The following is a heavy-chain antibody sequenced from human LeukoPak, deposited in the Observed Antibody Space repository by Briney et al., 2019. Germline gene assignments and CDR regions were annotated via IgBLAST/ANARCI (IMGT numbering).Heavy chain of an antibody. J-gene: IGHJ5*02. D-gene: IGHD2-15*01. CDR3: ARGVGRLLWSFPAWFDP. CDR2: ISAYNGNT. Sequence: ASVKVSCKASGYTFTSYGISWVRQAPGQGLEWMGWISAYNGNTNYAQKLQDRVTMTTDTSTSTAYMELRSLRSDDTAVYYCARGVGRLLWSFPAWFDPWGQGTLVTVSS. V-gene: IGHV1-18*01. CDR1: GYTFTSYG.